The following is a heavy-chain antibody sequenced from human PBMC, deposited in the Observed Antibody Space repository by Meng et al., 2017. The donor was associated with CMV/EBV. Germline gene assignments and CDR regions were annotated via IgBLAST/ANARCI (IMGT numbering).Heavy chain of an antibody. CDR3: AKGCYDFWSGYYEAY. V-gene: IGHV3-23*03. Sequence: GESLKISCAASGFTFSSYAMSWVRQAPGKGLEWVSVIYSGGSSTYYADSVKGRFTISRDNSKNTLYLQMNSLRAEDTAVYYCAKGCYDFWSGYYEAYWGQGTLVTVSS. CDR1: GFTFSSYA. D-gene: IGHD3-3*01. CDR2: IYSGGSST. J-gene: IGHJ4*02.